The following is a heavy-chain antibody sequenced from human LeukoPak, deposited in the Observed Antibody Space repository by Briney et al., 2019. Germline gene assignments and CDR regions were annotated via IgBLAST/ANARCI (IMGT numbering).Heavy chain of an antibody. CDR2: ISSSSTI. D-gene: IGHD3-10*01. V-gene: IGHV3-69-1*02. CDR3: AMRFDY. Sequence: KSGGSLRLSCAASGFTFSDSYMSWVRQAPGKGLEWISYISSSSTIYYADSVKGRFTISRDNAKSTVYLQMNSLRAEDTAVYYCAMRFDYWGQGTLVTLSS. J-gene: IGHJ4*02. CDR1: GFTFSDSY.